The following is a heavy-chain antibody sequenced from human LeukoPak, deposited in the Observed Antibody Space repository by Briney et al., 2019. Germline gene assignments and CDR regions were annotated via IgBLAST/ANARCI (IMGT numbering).Heavy chain of an antibody. V-gene: IGHV3-23*01. D-gene: IGHD6-19*01. J-gene: IGHJ4*02. CDR1: GFTFRTYA. CDR2: ISSSGGTT. CDR3: EGHSSGWTDY. Sequence: GGSLRLSCAASGFTFRTYAMSWVRQAPGKGLEWVSSISSSGGTTYYVDSVKGRFTISTDNSKNTLYLQMNSLRAEDTAVYFCEGHSSGWTDYWGQGTLVTVSS.